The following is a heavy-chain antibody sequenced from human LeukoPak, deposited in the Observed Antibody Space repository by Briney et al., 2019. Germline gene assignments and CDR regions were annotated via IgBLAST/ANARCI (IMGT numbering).Heavy chain of an antibody. CDR2: ISYDGSNE. Sequence: GGSLRLSCAASGFTFSSYGMHWVRQAPGKGLEWVAVISYDGSNEYYADSVKGRFTISRDNSKNTLYLQMNSLRAEDTAVYYCAKDRGISKKYYYYYYGMDVWGQGTTVTVSS. J-gene: IGHJ6*02. CDR1: GFTFSSYG. D-gene: IGHD2-21*01. CDR3: AKDRGISKKYYYYYYGMDV. V-gene: IGHV3-30*18.